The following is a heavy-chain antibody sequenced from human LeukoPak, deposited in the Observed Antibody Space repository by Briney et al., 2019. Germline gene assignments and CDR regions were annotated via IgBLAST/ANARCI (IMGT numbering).Heavy chain of an antibody. V-gene: IGHV4-61*02. CDR3: ARQATVTTYYFDY. CDR2: IYTSGST. CDR1: GGSISSGSYY. J-gene: IGHJ4*02. Sequence: PSQTLSLTCTVSGGSISSGSYYWSWIRQPAGKGLEWIGRIYTSGSTNYNPSLKSRVTISLDTSKNQFSLKLGSVTAADTAVYYCARQATVTTYYFDYWGQGTLVTVSS. D-gene: IGHD4-17*01.